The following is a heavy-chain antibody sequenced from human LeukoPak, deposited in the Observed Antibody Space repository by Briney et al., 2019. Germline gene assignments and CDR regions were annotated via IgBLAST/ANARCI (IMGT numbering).Heavy chain of an antibody. J-gene: IGHJ4*02. Sequence: PGGSLRLSCAVSGFTFSSYWMSWVRQAPGKGLEWVANIKEDGSEKYYVDSVKGRFTISRDNAKNTLYLQMNSLRAEDTAVYYCARGRNKWELGPFDYWGQGTLVTVSS. CDR2: IKEDGSEK. CDR3: ARGRNKWELGPFDY. V-gene: IGHV3-7*01. CDR1: GFTFSSYW. D-gene: IGHD1-26*01.